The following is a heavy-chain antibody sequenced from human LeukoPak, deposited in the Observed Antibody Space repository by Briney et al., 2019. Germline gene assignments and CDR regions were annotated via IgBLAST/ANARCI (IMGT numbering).Heavy chain of an antibody. V-gene: IGHV4-34*01. D-gene: IGHD6-19*01. CDR1: GGSFSGYY. Sequence: SETLSLTCAVYGGSFSGYYWSWIRQPPGKGLEWIGEINHSGSTNYNPSLKSRVTISVDTSKNQFSLKLSSVTAADTAVYYCARGRMWCSSGWYYFDYWGQGTLVTVSS. J-gene: IGHJ4*02. CDR2: INHSGST. CDR3: ARGRMWCSSGWYYFDY.